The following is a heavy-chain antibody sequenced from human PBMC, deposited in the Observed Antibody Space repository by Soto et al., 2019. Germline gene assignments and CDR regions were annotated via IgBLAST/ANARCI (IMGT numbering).Heavy chain of an antibody. J-gene: IGHJ5*02. D-gene: IGHD4-17*01. CDR1: GGTFSSYA. V-gene: IGHV1-69*01. CDR3: AREADYGGNSWVSWFDP. Sequence: QVQLVQSGAEVKKPGSSVKVSCKASGGTFSSYAISWVRQAPGQGLEWMGGIIPIFGTANYAQKFQGRVTITADESTSTAYMELSSLRSEDTAVYYCAREADYGGNSWVSWFDPWGQGTLVTVSS. CDR2: IIPIFGTA.